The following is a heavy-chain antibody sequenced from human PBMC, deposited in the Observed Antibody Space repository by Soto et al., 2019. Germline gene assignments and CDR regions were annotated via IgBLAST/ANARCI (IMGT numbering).Heavy chain of an antibody. CDR1: GYTFTSYD. V-gene: IGHV1-8*01. Sequence: ASVKVSCKASGYTFTSYDINWVRQATGQGLEWMGWMNPNSGNTGYAQKFQGRVTMTRNTSISTAYMELSSLRSEDTAVYYCARGRTTKSTRYYYYYMDVWGKGTTVTVSS. CDR3: ARGRTTKSTRYYYYYMDV. D-gene: IGHD1-1*01. J-gene: IGHJ6*03. CDR2: MNPNSGNT.